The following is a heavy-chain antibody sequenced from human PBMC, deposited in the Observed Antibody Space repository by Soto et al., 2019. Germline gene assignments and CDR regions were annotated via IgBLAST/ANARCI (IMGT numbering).Heavy chain of an antibody. CDR1: GGTFSSYT. CDR3: ARVLGEYGSGSYYFDY. CDR2: IIPILGIA. D-gene: IGHD3-10*01. V-gene: IGHV1-69*02. J-gene: IGHJ4*02. Sequence: QVQLVQSGAEVKKPGSSVKVSCKASGGTFSSYTISWVRQAPGQGREWMGRIIPILGIANYAQKFQGRVTITADKSTSTAYMELSSLRSEDTAVYYCARVLGEYGSGSYYFDYWGQGTLVTVSS.